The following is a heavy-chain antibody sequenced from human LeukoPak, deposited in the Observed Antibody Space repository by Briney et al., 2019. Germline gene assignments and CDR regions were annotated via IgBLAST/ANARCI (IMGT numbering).Heavy chain of an antibody. CDR1: GGSISSGGYS. CDR2: IYYTGNT. J-gene: IGHJ6*02. D-gene: IGHD2-8*02. CDR3: ARQPSLRVDYYYGMDV. Sequence: SETLSLTCAVSGGSISSGGYSWIWIRQPPGKGLEWIGAIYYTGNTYFNPSLKSRLTISVDTSKNQFSLKLDSVTAADTAVYYCARQPSLRVDYYYGMDVWGQGTTVTVSS. V-gene: IGHV4-30-2*03.